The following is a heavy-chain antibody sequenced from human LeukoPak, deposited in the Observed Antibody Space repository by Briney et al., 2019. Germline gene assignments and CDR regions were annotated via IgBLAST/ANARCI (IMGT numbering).Heavy chain of an antibody. D-gene: IGHD4-17*01. Sequence: ASVKVSCKASGYTFTSYYMHWVRQAPGQGLEWMGWINPNSGGTNYAQKFQGRVTMTRDTSISTAYMELSRLRSDDTAVYYCARDRGNYGDYVFWFDPWGQGTLVTVSS. CDR3: ARDRGNYGDYVFWFDP. J-gene: IGHJ5*02. CDR1: GYTFTSYY. V-gene: IGHV1-2*02. CDR2: INPNSGGT.